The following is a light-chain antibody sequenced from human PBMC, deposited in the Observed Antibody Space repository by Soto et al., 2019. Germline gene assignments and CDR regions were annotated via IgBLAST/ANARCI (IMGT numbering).Light chain of an antibody. CDR1: SSGVGGYTY. Sequence: QSVLTQPASVSGSPGQSSTSSCTGTSSGVGGYTYVSWYQQHPGKAPEVMIYEVSNRPSGVSNRFSGSKSGNTASLTISGLQAGDEADYYCSSYTSSSTPYVFGTGTKVTVL. CDR2: EVS. J-gene: IGLJ1*01. V-gene: IGLV2-14*01. CDR3: SSYTSSSTPYV.